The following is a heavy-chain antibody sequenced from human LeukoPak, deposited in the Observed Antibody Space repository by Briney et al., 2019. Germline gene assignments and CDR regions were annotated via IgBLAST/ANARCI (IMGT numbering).Heavy chain of an antibody. CDR2: IHYSGST. V-gene: IGHV4-59*01. J-gene: IGHJ6*02. CDR3: VRGPYGMDV. CDR1: GFTFSSYA. Sequence: GSLRLSCAASGFTFSSYAMSWIRQPPGKGLEWIGNIHYSGSTNYNPSLKSRVTISVDTSKNQFSLRLSSVTAADTAVYYCVRGPYGMDVWGQGTTVTVSS.